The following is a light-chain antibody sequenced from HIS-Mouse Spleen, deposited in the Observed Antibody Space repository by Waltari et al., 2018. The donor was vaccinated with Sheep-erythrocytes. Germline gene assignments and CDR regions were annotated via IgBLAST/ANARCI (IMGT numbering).Light chain of an antibody. J-gene: IGLJ3*02. V-gene: IGLV2-23*01. Sequence: QSALTQPASVSGSPGQSITISCTGTSRDVGSYNLVSWYQQHPGKAPKPLIYEGSKGPSGVSNRFSGSKSGNTASLTVSGLQAEDEAAYYCCSYAGSSTWVFGGGTKLTVL. CDR3: CSYAGSSTWV. CDR1: SRDVGSYNL. CDR2: EGS.